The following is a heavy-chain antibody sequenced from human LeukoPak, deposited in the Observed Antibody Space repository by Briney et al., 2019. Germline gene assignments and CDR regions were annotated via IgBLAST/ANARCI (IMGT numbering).Heavy chain of an antibody. J-gene: IGHJ3*02. CDR3: ARESTSGSYQLAAFDI. CDR2: IYSSGST. V-gene: IGHV4-61*02. D-gene: IGHD1-26*01. CDR1: GGSISSGSYY. Sequence: SETLSLTCTVSGGSISSGSYYWSWIRQPAGKGLEWIGRIYSSGSTNSNPSLKSRVTISVDTSKNQFSLQLNSVTPEDTAVYYCARESTSGSYQLAAFDIWGQGTMVTVSS.